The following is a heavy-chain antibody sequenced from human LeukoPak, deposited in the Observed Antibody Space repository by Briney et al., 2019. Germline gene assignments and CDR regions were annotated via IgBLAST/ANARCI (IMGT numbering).Heavy chain of an antibody. V-gene: IGHV4-38-2*02. D-gene: IGHD2-2*01. CDR1: GYSISSGYY. CDR2: IYHSGST. Sequence: SETLSLTCTVSGYSISSGYYWGWIRQPPGKGLEWIGSIYHSGSTYYNPSLKSRVTISVDTSKNQFSLKLSSVTAADTAVYYCVRRLGCSSTSCYDAFDIWGQGTMVTVSS. CDR3: VRRLGCSSTSCYDAFDI. J-gene: IGHJ3*02.